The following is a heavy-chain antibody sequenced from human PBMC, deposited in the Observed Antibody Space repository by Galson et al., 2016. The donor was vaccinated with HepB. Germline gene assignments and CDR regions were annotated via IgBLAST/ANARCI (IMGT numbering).Heavy chain of an antibody. D-gene: IGHD6-19*01. CDR1: VSTFRSYV. Sequence: SLRLSCAASVSTFRSYVMSWVRQAPGKGLEWVSAIRESGDTHYADSVKGRFTISRDNSMNTLYLQMNNLTAEDTAVYFWAKSRPYGTGWFGVNDYWGQGTLVTVSS. V-gene: IGHV3-23*01. J-gene: IGHJ4*02. CDR3: AKSRPYGTGWFGVNDY. CDR2: IRESGDT.